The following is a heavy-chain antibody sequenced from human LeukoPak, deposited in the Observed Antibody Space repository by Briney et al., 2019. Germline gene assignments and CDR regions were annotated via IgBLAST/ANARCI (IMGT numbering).Heavy chain of an antibody. CDR2: INPNSGGT. V-gene: IGHV1-2*04. J-gene: IGHJ3*02. Sequence: ASVKVSCKASGYTFTGYYMHWVRQAPGQGLEWMGWINPNSGGTNYAQKFQGWVTMTRDTSISTAYMELSRLRSDDTAVYYCARDQPVEWSDAFDIWGQGTMVTVSS. CDR1: GYTFTGYY. D-gene: IGHD3-3*01. CDR3: ARDQPVEWSDAFDI.